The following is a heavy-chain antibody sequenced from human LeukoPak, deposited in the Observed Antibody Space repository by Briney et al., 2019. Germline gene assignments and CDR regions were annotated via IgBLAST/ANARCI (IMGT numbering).Heavy chain of an antibody. CDR1: GFTFSSYA. CDR3: ARDRSVYSSSWNEGSFDY. V-gene: IGHV3-30-3*01. D-gene: IGHD6-13*01. CDR2: ISYDGSNK. Sequence: GGSLRLSCAASGFTFSSYAMHWVRQAPGKGLEWVAVISYDGSNKYYADSVKGRFTISRDNSKNTLYLQMNSLRAEDTAVYYCARDRSVYSSSWNEGSFDYWGQGTLVTVSS. J-gene: IGHJ4*02.